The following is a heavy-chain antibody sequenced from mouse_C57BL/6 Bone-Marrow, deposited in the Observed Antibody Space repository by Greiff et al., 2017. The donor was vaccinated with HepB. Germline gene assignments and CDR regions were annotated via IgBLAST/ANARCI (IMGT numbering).Heavy chain of an antibody. D-gene: IGHD2-5*01. CDR1: GFSFNTYA. V-gene: IGHV10-1*01. J-gene: IGHJ3*01. CDR3: VRSYYSNSFAY. Sequence: EADGGLVQPKGSLKLSCAASGFSFNTYAMNWVRQAPGKGLEWVARIRSKSNNYATYYADSVKDRFTISRDDSESMLYLQMNNLKTEDTAMYYCVRSYYSNSFAYWGQGTLVTVSA. CDR2: IRSKSNNYAT.